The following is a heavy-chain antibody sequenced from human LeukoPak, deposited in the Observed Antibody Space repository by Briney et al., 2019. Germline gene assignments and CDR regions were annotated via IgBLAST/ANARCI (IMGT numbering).Heavy chain of an antibody. D-gene: IGHD3-10*01. CDR1: GFTFSSYW. Sequence: HPGGSLRLSCAASGFTFSSYWMSWVRQAPGKGLEWVANIKQDGSEKYYADSVKGRFTISRDNSKNTLYLQMNSLRAEDTAVYYCATTGTGDAFDIWGQGTMVTVSS. J-gene: IGHJ3*02. CDR2: IKQDGSEK. V-gene: IGHV3-7*01. CDR3: ATTGTGDAFDI.